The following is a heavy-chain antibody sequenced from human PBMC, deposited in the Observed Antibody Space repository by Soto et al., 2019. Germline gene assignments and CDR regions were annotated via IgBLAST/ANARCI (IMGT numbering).Heavy chain of an antibody. CDR3: ARATGYCSSTSCYDYYGMDV. J-gene: IGHJ6*02. Sequence: PGGSLRLSCAASGFTFDDYAMHWVRQAPGKGLEWVSLISWDGGSTYYADSVKGRFTISRDNSKSSLYLQMNSLRAEDTALYYCARATGYCSSTSCYDYYGMDVWGQGTTVTVSS. CDR2: ISWDGGST. D-gene: IGHD2-2*01. CDR1: GFTFDDYA. V-gene: IGHV3-43D*04.